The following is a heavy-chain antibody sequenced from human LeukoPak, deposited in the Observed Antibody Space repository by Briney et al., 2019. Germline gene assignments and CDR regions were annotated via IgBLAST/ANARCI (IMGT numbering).Heavy chain of an antibody. CDR3: ARNRGGDY. V-gene: IGHV3-48*01. CDR1: GFSFSSYS. D-gene: IGHD1-14*01. J-gene: IGHJ4*02. Sequence: GGSLRLSCAASGFSFSSYSMNWVRQAPGKGLEWVSYISSSSSTIYYADSVKGRFTISRDNAKNSLYLQMNSLRAEDTAVYYCARNRGGDYWGQGTLVTVSS. CDR2: ISSSSSTI.